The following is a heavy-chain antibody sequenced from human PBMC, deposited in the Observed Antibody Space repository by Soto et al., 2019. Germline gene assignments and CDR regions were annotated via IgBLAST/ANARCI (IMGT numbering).Heavy chain of an antibody. CDR2: INHSGNT. CDR3: ARVKTGLLDGLWSYYYYYMDG. Sequence: SETLSVTWAVYGGSFSDYYWTWIRQPPGKGLEWIGEINHSGNTNYNPSLKSRVTISVDTSKNQFSLKLSSVTAADTAVYYCARVKTGLLDGLWSYYYYYMDGWGKGTTVTVSS. V-gene: IGHV4-34*01. CDR1: GGSFSDYY. D-gene: IGHD1-26*01. J-gene: IGHJ6*03.